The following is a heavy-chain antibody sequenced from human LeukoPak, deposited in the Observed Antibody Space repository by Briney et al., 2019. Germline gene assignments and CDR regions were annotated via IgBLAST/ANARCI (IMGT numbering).Heavy chain of an antibody. CDR1: GYTFTGYY. D-gene: IGHD3-10*01. CDR2: IIPIFGIP. V-gene: IGHV1-69*13. CDR3: ARTYYYGSGTYWYSYYYMDV. J-gene: IGHJ6*03. Sequence: SVKVSCKASGYTFTGYYMHWVRQAPGQGLEWMGGIIPIFGIPNVAQKFQGRVTITSDESTSTIYMEVNSLRSEDTAVYYCARTYYYGSGTYWYSYYYMDVWGGGTTVTVS.